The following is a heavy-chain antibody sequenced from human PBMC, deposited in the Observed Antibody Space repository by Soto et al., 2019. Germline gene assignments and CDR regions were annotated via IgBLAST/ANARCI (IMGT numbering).Heavy chain of an antibody. D-gene: IGHD1-26*01. CDR2: IYSGGST. CDR3: ARVGSGSYPPPDWYFDL. CDR1: GFTVSSNY. Sequence: EVQLVETGGGLIQPGGSLRLSCAASGFTVSSNYMSWVRQAPGKGLEWVSVIYSGGSTYYADSVKGRFTISRDNSKNTLYLQMNSLRAEDMAVYYCARVGSGSYPPPDWYFDLWGRGTLVTVSS. J-gene: IGHJ2*01. V-gene: IGHV3-53*02.